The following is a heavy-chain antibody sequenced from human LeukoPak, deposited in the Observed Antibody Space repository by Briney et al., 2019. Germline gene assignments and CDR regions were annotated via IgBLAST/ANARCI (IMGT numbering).Heavy chain of an antibody. CDR2: IYYSGST. D-gene: IGHD1-26*01. V-gene: IGHV4-59*01. CDR1: GGSISSYY. CDR3: ARADSVGASDY. Sequence: PSETLSLTCTVSGGSISSYYWSWIRQPPGKGLEWIGYIYYSGSTSYNPSLKSRVTISVDTSKNQFSLKLRSVTAADTAVYYCARADSVGASDYWGQGTLVTVSS. J-gene: IGHJ4*02.